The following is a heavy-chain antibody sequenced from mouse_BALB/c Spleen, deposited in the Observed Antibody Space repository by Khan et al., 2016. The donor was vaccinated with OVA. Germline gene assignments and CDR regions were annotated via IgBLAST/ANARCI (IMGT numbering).Heavy chain of an antibody. D-gene: IGHD1-1*01. CDR2: ISYSGRT. Sequence: EVQLVESGPGLVKPSQSLSLTCTVTGYSITSDYAWNWIRQFPGNKLEWMGYISYSGRTSYNPSLKSRISITRDTSKNQFFLQLNSVTTEDTATDYWARSVTITTVVATDFDYWGQGTTLTVSS. V-gene: IGHV3-2*02. CDR3: ARSVTITTVVATDFDY. J-gene: IGHJ2*01. CDR1: GYSITSDYA.